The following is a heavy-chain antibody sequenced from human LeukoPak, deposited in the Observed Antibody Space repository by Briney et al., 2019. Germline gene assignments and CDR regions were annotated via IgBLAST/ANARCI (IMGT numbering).Heavy chain of an antibody. V-gene: IGHV4-59*08. Sequence: SETLSLTCTVSGGSISSYYWSWIRQPPGKGLEWIGYIYYTGSTNYNPSLKSRVSMSVDTSKKQFSLKLTSVTAADTAVYYCARLNGYSCGTNFDYWGQGTLVTVSS. D-gene: IGHD5-18*01. CDR3: ARLNGYSCGTNFDY. CDR1: GGSISSYY. J-gene: IGHJ4*02. CDR2: IYYTGST.